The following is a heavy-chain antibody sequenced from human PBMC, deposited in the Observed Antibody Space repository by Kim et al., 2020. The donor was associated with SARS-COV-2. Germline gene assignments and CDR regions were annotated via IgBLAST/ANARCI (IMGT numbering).Heavy chain of an antibody. Sequence: NHSGSTKYNPSLKCRLTISVDTSKTQFSLKLSSVTAADTAVYYCGAGFDYWGQGTLVTVSS. J-gene: IGHJ4*02. D-gene: IGHD6-13*01. CDR3: GAGFDY. V-gene: IGHV4-34*01. CDR2: NHSGST.